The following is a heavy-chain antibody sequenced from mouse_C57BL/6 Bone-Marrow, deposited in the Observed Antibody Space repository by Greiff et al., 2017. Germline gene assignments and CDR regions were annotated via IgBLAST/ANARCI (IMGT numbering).Heavy chain of an antibody. Sequence: VQLQQSGPELVKPGASVKISCKASGYAFSSSWMNWVKQRPGKGLEWIGRIYPGDGDTNYNGKFKGKATLTADKSSSTAYMQLSSLTSEDSAVYFCAKESDYEYDDYAMDYWGQGTSGTVSA. V-gene: IGHV1-82*01. J-gene: IGHJ4*01. CDR1: GYAFSSSW. D-gene: IGHD2-4*01. CDR3: AKESDYEYDDYAMDY. CDR2: IYPGDGDT.